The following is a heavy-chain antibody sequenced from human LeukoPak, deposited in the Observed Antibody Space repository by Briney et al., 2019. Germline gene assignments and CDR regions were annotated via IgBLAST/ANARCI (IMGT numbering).Heavy chain of an antibody. Sequence: RAGGSLRLSCAASGFTFDDYGMSWVRQAPGKGLEWVSGITWNGGSTGYADSVKGRFTISRDNAKNSLYLQMNSLRAEDTAFYYCARDPGDILVAGTFDYWGQRTLVTVSS. J-gene: IGHJ4*02. CDR2: ITWNGGST. D-gene: IGHD6-19*01. CDR3: ARDPGDILVAGTFDY. V-gene: IGHV3-20*04. CDR1: GFTFDDYG.